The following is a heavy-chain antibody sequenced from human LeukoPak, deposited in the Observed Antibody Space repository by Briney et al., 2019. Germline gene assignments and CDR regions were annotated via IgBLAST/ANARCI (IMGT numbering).Heavy chain of an antibody. V-gene: IGHV3-7*03. Sequence: GGSLRLSCAASGFTFNTHWMTWVRQPPGKGLEWVANINKGGSEKYYLDSVKGRFTISRDDAKNSLYLQMNSLRVEDTAVYYCARDRDYFDSWGLGTLVTVSS. D-gene: IGHD3-10*01. CDR3: ARDRDYFDS. CDR1: GFTFNTHW. CDR2: INKGGSEK. J-gene: IGHJ4*02.